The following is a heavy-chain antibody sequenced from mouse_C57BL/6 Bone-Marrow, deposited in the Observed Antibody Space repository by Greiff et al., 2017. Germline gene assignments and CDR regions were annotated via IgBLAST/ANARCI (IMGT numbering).Heavy chain of an antibody. Sequence: EVMLVESGEGLVKPGGSLKLSCAASGFTFSSYAMSWVRQTPEKRLEWVAFISSGGDYIYYADTVKGRFTISRDNARNTLYLQMSSLKSEDTAMYYCTRDRRITTVVAGMDYWGQGTSVTVSS. CDR2: ISSGGDYI. CDR3: TRDRRITTVVAGMDY. D-gene: IGHD1-1*01. CDR1: GFTFSSYA. V-gene: IGHV5-9-1*02. J-gene: IGHJ4*01.